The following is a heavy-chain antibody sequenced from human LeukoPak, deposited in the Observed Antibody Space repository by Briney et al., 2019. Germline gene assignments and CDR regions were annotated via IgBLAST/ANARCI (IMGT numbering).Heavy chain of an antibody. CDR2: IYNSGST. CDR1: GGSISNND. J-gene: IGHJ3*02. V-gene: IGHV4-59*12. Sequence: SETLSLTCTVSGGSISNNDWSWIRQPPGKGLEWIGYIYNSGSTNYKPSLKSRVTISVDKSKNQFSLKLSSVTAADTAVYYCAGAHCGGDCYSGRAFDIWGQGTMVTVSS. CDR3: AGAHCGGDCYSGRAFDI. D-gene: IGHD2-21*02.